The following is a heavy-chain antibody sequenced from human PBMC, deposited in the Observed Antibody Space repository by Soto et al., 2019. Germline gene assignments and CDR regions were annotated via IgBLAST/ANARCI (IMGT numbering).Heavy chain of an antibody. V-gene: IGHV3-23*01. CDR2: ISGSGGST. CDR3: AKVPATGIAAAATSRHFDY. J-gene: IGHJ4*02. CDR1: GFTFSSYA. Sequence: GGSLRLSCAASGFTFSSYAMSWVRQAPGKGLEWVSAISGSGGSTYYADSVKGRFTISRDNSKSTLYLQMNSLRAEDTAVYYCAKVPATGIAAAATSRHFDYWGQGTLVTVSS. D-gene: IGHD6-13*01.